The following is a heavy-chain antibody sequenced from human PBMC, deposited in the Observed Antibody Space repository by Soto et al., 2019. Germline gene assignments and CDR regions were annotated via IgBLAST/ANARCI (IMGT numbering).Heavy chain of an antibody. Sequence: SETLSLTCAVYGGSLSGYFWSWVRQPPGKGLEWIGEINHSGSTNYNPSLKSRVTISVDTSKNQFSLKLSSVTAADTAVYYCARGPRGRYFQHWGQGTLVTVSS. V-gene: IGHV4-34*01. CDR3: ARGPRGRYFQH. CDR1: GGSLSGYF. CDR2: INHSGST. J-gene: IGHJ1*01.